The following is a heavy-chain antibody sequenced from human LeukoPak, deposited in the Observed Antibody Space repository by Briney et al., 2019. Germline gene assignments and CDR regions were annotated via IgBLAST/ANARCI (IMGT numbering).Heavy chain of an antibody. J-gene: IGHJ4*02. V-gene: IGHV3-21*01. D-gene: IGHD1-26*01. CDR3: ARDRAFAPLGY. CDR2: ISSSSSYI. CDR1: GSTFSSYS. Sequence: PGGSLRLSCAASGSTFSSYSRNWVREAPGKGLEWVSSISSSSSYIYYADSVKGRFTISRDNAKNSLYLQMNSLRAEDTAVYYCARDRAFAPLGYWGQGTLVTVSS.